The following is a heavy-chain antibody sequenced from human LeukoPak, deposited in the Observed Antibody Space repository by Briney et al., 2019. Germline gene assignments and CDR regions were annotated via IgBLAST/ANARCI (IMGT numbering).Heavy chain of an antibody. Sequence: PGGSLRLSCAASGFTFSSYEMNWVRQAPGKGLEWVSYISSSGSTIYYADSVKGRFTISRDNAKNSLYLQMNSLRADDTAVYYCAREDNYYDSSGYLNWFDPWGQGTLVTVSS. J-gene: IGHJ5*02. CDR1: GFTFSSYE. CDR3: AREDNYYDSSGYLNWFDP. V-gene: IGHV3-48*03. CDR2: ISSSGSTI. D-gene: IGHD3-22*01.